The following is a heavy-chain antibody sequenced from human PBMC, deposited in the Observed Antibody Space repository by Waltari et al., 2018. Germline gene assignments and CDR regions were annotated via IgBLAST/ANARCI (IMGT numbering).Heavy chain of an antibody. Sequence: QVQLVQSGAEVKKPGASVKVSCKVSGYTLTELSMQWVRQAPGQGLEWMGGFDPEDGETIYAQKFHGRVTMTEDTSTDTAYMELSSLRSEDTAVYYCATDRPTRYYDSSGYFDYWGQGTLVTVSS. J-gene: IGHJ4*02. CDR2: FDPEDGET. CDR3: ATDRPTRYYDSSGYFDY. V-gene: IGHV1-24*01. CDR1: GYTLTELS. D-gene: IGHD3-22*01.